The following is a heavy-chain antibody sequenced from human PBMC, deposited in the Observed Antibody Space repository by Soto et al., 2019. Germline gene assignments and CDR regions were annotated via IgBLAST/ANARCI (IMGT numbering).Heavy chain of an antibody. D-gene: IGHD6-19*01. CDR2: ISSDGSST. CDR3: ASLYSSSCARDY. CDR1: GFTISSCW. Sequence: PGGSLRLSCAASGFTISSCWMHWVRQAPGKGLVWVSHISSDGSSTNYADSVKGRFTISRDNAKNTLYLQMNNLRAEDTAVYYCASLYSSSCARDYWGQGTLVTVSS. J-gene: IGHJ4*02. V-gene: IGHV3-74*01.